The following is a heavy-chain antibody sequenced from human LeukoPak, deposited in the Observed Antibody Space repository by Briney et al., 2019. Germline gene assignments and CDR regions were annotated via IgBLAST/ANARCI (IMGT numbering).Heavy chain of an antibody. CDR2: INPNSGGT. CDR1: GYTFTGYY. D-gene: IGHD2/OR15-2a*01. V-gene: IGHV1-2*02. CDR3: ARSIRRQPQPSSWFDP. Sequence: ASVKVSCKASGYTFTGYYMHWVRQAPGQGLEWMGWINPNSGGTNYAQKFQGRVTMTRDTSISTAYMELSRLRSDDTAVYYCARSIRRQPQPSSWFDPWGQGTLVTVSS. J-gene: IGHJ5*02.